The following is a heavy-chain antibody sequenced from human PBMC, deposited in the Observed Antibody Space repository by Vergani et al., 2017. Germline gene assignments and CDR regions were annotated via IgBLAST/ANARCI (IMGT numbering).Heavy chain of an antibody. Sequence: VQLVESGGGVVQPGRSLSLSCATSGFTFSRYGMHWIRQAPGKGLEWVSYISSSSSYTNYADSVKGRFTISRDNAKNSLYLQMNSLRAEDTAVYYCARGGRYGRTNDYWGQGTLVTVSS. CDR2: ISSSSSYT. CDR3: ARGGRYGRTNDY. D-gene: IGHD3-16*01. V-gene: IGHV3-21*05. CDR1: GFTFSRYG. J-gene: IGHJ4*02.